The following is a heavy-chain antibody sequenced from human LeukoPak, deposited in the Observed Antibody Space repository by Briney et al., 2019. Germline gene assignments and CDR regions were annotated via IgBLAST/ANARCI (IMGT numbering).Heavy chain of an antibody. D-gene: IGHD2-2*01. J-gene: IGHJ6*02. Sequence: ASVKVSCKASGYTFTSYGISWVRQAPGQGLEWMGWISAYNGNTNYAQKLQGRVTMTTDTSTSTAYMELRSLRSDDTAVYYCARIVGYCSSTSCYFVAADYYYGMDVWGQGTTVTVSS. CDR1: GYTFTSYG. CDR3: ARIVGYCSSTSCYFVAADYYYGMDV. CDR2: ISAYNGNT. V-gene: IGHV1-18*01.